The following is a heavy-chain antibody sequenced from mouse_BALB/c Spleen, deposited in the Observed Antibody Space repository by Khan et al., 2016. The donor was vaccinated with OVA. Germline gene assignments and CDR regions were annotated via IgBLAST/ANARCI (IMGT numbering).Heavy chain of an antibody. CDR3: ARQPYYHYNVMDY. CDR1: GFSLTNYG. J-gene: IGHJ4*01. Sequence: QMQLEESGPGLVAPSQSLSITCTISGFSLTNYGVHWVRQPPGKGLEWLVLMWSDGSTTYNSALKSRLTISKDNSKRQVFLKMNSLQTDDTAMYFCARQPYYHYNVMDYWGQGTSVTVSS. V-gene: IGHV2-6-1*01. D-gene: IGHD2-10*01. CDR2: MWSDGST.